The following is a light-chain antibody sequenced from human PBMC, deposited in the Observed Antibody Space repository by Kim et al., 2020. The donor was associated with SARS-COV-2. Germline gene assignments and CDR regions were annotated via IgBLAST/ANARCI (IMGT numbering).Light chain of an antibody. Sequence: QSVLTQPPSASGTPGQRVTISCSGSNSNIGPNTADWYQQLPGTAPKLLIYSNNQRPSGVPDRFSGSKSGTSASLAISGLQSADEADYYCAAWDDSLNGYVFGTGTKVTVL. CDR2: SNN. CDR3: AAWDDSLNGYV. V-gene: IGLV1-44*01. CDR1: NSNIGPNT. J-gene: IGLJ1*01.